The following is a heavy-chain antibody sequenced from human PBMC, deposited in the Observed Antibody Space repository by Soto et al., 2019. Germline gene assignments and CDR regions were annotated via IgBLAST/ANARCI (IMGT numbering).Heavy chain of an antibody. D-gene: IGHD6-25*01. J-gene: IGHJ3*02. CDR3: SRSPVPGIAAAGPFGAFDI. CDR1: GGTFSSSA. Sequence: ASVNVSCKASGGTFSSSAISWVRQAPGQGLEWMGGIIPIFGTANYAQKFPGRVTITADESTSTAYMELSSLRSEDTAVYYCSRSPVPGIAAAGPFGAFDIWGQGPMVTVSS. CDR2: IIPIFGTA. V-gene: IGHV1-69*13.